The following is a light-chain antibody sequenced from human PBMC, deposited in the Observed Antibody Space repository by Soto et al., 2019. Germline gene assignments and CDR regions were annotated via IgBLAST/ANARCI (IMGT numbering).Light chain of an antibody. CDR1: QSVSSSY. V-gene: IGKV3-20*01. J-gene: IGKJ3*01. Sequence: EIVLTQSPGTLSWSPGERATLSCRASQSVSSSYLAWYQQKRGQAPRLLIYGASSRATGIPDRFSGSGSGTDFTLTISRLEPEDFAVYYCQQYGTLGVTFGPGTKVDIK. CDR3: QQYGTLGVT. CDR2: GAS.